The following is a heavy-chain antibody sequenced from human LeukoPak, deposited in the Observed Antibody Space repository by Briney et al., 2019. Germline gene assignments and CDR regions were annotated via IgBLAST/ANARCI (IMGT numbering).Heavy chain of an antibody. CDR1: GFTFSSYG. CDR2: ISYDGSNK. V-gene: IGHV3-30*03. CDR3: ARGSGSAAPDAFDI. J-gene: IGHJ3*02. Sequence: GGSLRLSCAASGFTFSSYGMHWVRQAPGKGLEWVAVISYDGSNKYYAESVKGRFTISRDNSKNTLYLQMNSLRAEDTAVYYCARGSGSAAPDAFDIWGQGTMVTVSS. D-gene: IGHD1-26*01.